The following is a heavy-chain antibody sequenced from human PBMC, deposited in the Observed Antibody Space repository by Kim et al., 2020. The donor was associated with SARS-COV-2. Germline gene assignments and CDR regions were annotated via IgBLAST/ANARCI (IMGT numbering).Heavy chain of an antibody. V-gene: IGHV3-9*01. CDR3: ASGAAGYPDAFDI. Sequence: GGSLRLSCAASGFTFDDYAMHWVRQAPGKGLEWVSGISWNSGSIGYADSVKGRFTISRDNAKNSLYLQMNSLRAEDTALYYCASGAAGYPDAFDIWGQGTMVTVSS. CDR1: GFTFDDYA. J-gene: IGHJ3*02. D-gene: IGHD6-13*01. CDR2: ISWNSGSI.